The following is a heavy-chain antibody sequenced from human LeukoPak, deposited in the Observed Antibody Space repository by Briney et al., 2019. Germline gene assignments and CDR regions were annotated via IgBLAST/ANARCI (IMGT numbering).Heavy chain of an antibody. CDR2: FDPEDGET. CDR3: ATSPGVDYDSSGPDAFDI. V-gene: IGHV1-24*01. D-gene: IGHD3-22*01. J-gene: IGHJ3*02. CDR1: GYTLTELS. Sequence: GASVKVSCKVSGYTLTELSMHWVRQAPGKGLEWMGGFDPEDGETIYAQKFQGRVTMTEDTSTDTAYMELSSLRPEDTAVYYCATSPGVDYDSSGPDAFDIWGQGTMVTVSS.